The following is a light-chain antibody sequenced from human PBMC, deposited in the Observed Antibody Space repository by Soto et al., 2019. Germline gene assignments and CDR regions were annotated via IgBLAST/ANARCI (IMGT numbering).Light chain of an antibody. CDR1: QSVSSN. Sequence: EIVMTQSPATLSVSPGERATLSCRASQSVSSNLAWYQQKPGQAPTLLIYGASARATGIPARFSGSGSGTEFTLTITSLQSEDFAVYYCQHYANWPLTFGGGTKVDIK. J-gene: IGKJ4*01. CDR2: GAS. CDR3: QHYANWPLT. V-gene: IGKV3-15*01.